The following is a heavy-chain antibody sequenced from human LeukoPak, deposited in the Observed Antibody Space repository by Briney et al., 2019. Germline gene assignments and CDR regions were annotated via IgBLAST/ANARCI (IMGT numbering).Heavy chain of an antibody. Sequence: ASVKVSCKASGYTFTGYYMHWLRQAPGQGLEWMGWINPNSGGTNYAQKFQGRVTMTRDTSISTAYMELSRLRSDDTAVYYCARDTGATPDRSDYWGQGTLVTVSS. V-gene: IGHV1-2*02. J-gene: IGHJ4*02. CDR3: ARDTGATPDRSDY. D-gene: IGHD1-26*01. CDR1: GYTFTGYY. CDR2: INPNSGGT.